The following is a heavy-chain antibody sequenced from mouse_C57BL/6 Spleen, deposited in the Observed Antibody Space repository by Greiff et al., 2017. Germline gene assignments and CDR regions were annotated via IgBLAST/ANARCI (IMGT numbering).Heavy chain of an antibody. J-gene: IGHJ2*01. CDR3: AREGFDY. CDR2: INPSSGYT. CDR1: GYTFTSHW. Sequence: QVQLKQSGAELAKPGASVKLSFKASGYTFTSHWMHWVTQRPGPGLEWIGYINPSSGYTKYNQKFKDKATLTADKSSSTAYMQLSSLTYEDSAVYYCAREGFDYWGQGTTLTVSA. V-gene: IGHV1-7*01.